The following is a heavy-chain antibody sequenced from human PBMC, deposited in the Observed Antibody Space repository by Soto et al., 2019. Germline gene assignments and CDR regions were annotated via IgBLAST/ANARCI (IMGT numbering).Heavy chain of an antibody. J-gene: IGHJ4*02. CDR2: ISAYNGNT. D-gene: IGHD4-17*01. Sequence: QVPLVQSGAEVKKPGASVKVSCKASGYTFTSYGISWVRQAPGQGLEWMGWISAYNGNTNYAQKLQGRVTMTTDTSTSTAYMELRSLRPDDTAVYYCARDVPSEVDGDHSFDYWGQGTLVTVSS. V-gene: IGHV1-18*01. CDR1: GYTFTSYG. CDR3: ARDVPSEVDGDHSFDY.